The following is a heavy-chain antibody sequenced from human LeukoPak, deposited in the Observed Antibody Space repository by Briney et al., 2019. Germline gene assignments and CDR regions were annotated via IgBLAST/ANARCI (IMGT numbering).Heavy chain of an antibody. CDR3: AKAIRTQQLVLDY. Sequence: PGGSLRLSCAASGFTFSSYSMNWVRQAPGKGLEWVSSISSSSSYIYYADSVKGRFTISRDNSKNTLYLQMNSLRAEDTAVYYCAKAIRTQQLVLDYWGQGTLVTVSS. CDR1: GFTFSSYS. D-gene: IGHD6-13*01. J-gene: IGHJ4*02. V-gene: IGHV3-21*04. CDR2: ISSSSSYI.